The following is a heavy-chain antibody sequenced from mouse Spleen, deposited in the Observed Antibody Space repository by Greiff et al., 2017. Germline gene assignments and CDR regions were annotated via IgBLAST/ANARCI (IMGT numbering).Heavy chain of an antibody. Sequence: VQLQQSGPELVKPGASVKLSCKASGYTFTSYDINWVKQRPGQGLEWIGWIYPRDGSTKYNEKFKGKATLTVDTSSSTAYMELHSLTSEDSAVYFCARSSSYYGSSLYAMDYWGQGTSVTVSS. J-gene: IGHJ4*01. CDR2: IYPRDGST. CDR3: ARSSSYYGSSLYAMDY. D-gene: IGHD1-1*01. CDR1: GYTFTSYD. V-gene: IGHV1-85*01.